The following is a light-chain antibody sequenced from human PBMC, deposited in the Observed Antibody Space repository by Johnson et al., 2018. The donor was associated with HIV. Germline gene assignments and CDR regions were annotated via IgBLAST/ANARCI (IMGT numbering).Light chain of an antibody. CDR1: SSNIGNNY. Sequence: QSALTQPPSVSAAPGQKVTISCSGSSSNIGNNYVSWYQQLPGAIPKLLIFENNKRPSGIPDRFSGSKSAASATLDITGLQSGDEADYYCGTWDSSLSVYVFGTGTKVTVL. J-gene: IGLJ1*01. V-gene: IGLV1-51*02. CDR2: ENN. CDR3: GTWDSSLSVYV.